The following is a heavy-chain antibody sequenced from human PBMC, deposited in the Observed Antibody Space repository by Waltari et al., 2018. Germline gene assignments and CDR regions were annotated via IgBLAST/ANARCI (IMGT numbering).Heavy chain of an antibody. V-gene: IGHV1-69*05. J-gene: IGHJ4*02. CDR1: GGTFSSYA. D-gene: IGHD3-22*01. CDR3: ARADYYDSSLDY. Sequence: QVQLVQSGAEVKKPGSSVKVSCKASGGTFSSYAISWVRQAPGQGLEWMGGIIPIFGTANYAQKFQGRVTMTRDTSISTAYLQWSSLKASDTAMYYCARADYYDSSLDYWGQGTLVTVSS. CDR2: IIPIFGTA.